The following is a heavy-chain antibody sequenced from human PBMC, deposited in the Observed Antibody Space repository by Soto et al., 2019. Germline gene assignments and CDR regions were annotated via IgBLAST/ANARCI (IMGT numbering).Heavy chain of an antibody. D-gene: IGHD1-26*01. J-gene: IGHJ5*02. Sequence: ASVKVSCKAPRDTFPSYYINWVRQAPGQGLECMGVINPHGGSTAYAQKFKGRVTLTRDTSASTVYMEVSSLTSEDTAMYYCARSSGGNFGIIIEGTNWFAPWGQGTLVTVSS. CDR1: RDTFPSYY. CDR3: ARSSGGNFGIIIEGTNWFAP. V-gene: IGHV1-46*01. CDR2: INPHGGST.